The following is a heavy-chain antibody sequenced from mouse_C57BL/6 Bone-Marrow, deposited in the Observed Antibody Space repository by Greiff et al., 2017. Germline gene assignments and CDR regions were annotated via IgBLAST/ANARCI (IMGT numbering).Heavy chain of an antibody. CDR3: ARGLTGTSFDY. J-gene: IGHJ2*01. Sequence: VQLQESGAELARPGASVKMSCKASGYTFTSYTMHWVKQRPGQGLEWIGYINPSSGYTKYNQKFKDKATLTADKSSSTAYMQLSSLTSEDSAVYYCARGLTGTSFDYWGQGTTLTVSS. CDR1: GYTFTSYT. V-gene: IGHV1-4*01. CDR2: INPSSGYT. D-gene: IGHD4-1*01.